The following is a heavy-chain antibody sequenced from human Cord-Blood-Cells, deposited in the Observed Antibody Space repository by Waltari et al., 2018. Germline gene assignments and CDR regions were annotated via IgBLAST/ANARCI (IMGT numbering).Heavy chain of an antibody. J-gene: IGHJ6*03. D-gene: IGHD5-18*01. V-gene: IGHV3-21*01. CDR1: GFTFSSYS. CDR3: ARVWYSYGYDYYYMDV. CDR2: ISSSSSYI. Sequence: EVQLVESGGGLVKPGGSLRLSCAASGFTFSSYSMNWVRQAPGKGLEWVSSISSSSSYIYYADSVKGRFTISRDNAKNSLYLQMNSLRAEDTAVYYCARVWYSYGYDYYYMDVWGKGTTVTVSS.